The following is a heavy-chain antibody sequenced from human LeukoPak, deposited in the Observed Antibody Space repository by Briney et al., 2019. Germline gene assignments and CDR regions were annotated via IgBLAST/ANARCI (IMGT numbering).Heavy chain of an antibody. CDR2: ISSSSSYI. CDR3: ARDFRHYDYVWGSYRPGDY. Sequence: PGGSLRLSCAASGFTFSSYSMNWVRQAPGKGLEWVSSISSSSSYIYYADSVKGRFTISRDNAKNSLYLQMNSLRAEDTAVYYCARDFRHYDYVWGSYRPGDYWGQGTLVTVSS. CDR1: GFTFSSYS. D-gene: IGHD3-16*02. V-gene: IGHV3-21*01. J-gene: IGHJ4*02.